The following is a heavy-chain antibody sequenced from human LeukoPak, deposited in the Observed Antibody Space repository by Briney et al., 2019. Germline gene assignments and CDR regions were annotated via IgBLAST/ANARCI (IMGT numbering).Heavy chain of an antibody. CDR3: ARDRVDTWGEVTDDAFDI. V-gene: IGHV4-59*01. J-gene: IGHJ3*02. D-gene: IGHD3-16*01. Sequence: PSETLSLTCTVSGGSISSYYWSWIRQPPGKGLEWIGYIYYSGSTNYSPSLKSRVTISVDTSKNQFSLKLSSVTAADTAVYYCARDRVDTWGEVTDDAFDIWGQGTMVTVSS. CDR1: GGSISSYY. CDR2: IYYSGST.